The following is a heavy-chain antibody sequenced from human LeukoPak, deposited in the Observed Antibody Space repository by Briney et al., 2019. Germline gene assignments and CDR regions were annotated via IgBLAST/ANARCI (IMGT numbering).Heavy chain of an antibody. CDR3: AREQISTVTTRGGNDAFDI. D-gene: IGHD4-11*01. J-gene: IGHJ3*02. Sequence: GASVKVSCKASGGTFSSYAISWVRQAPGQGLEWMGGIIPIFGTANYAQKFQGRVTITTDESTSTAYMELSSLRSDDTAVYYCAREQISTVTTRGGNDAFDIWGQGTMVTVSS. CDR2: IIPIFGTA. V-gene: IGHV1-69*05. CDR1: GGTFSSYA.